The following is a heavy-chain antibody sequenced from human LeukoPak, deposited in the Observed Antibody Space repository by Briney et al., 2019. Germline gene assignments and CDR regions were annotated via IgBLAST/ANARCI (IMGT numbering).Heavy chain of an antibody. CDR2: ISGSGGST. CDR1: GFTFSSYA. Sequence: GGSLRLSCAASGFTFSSYAMSWVRQAPGKGLEWVSAISGSGGSTYYADSVKGRFTISRDNSKNTLYLQMNSLRAEDTAVYYCARVTQREKRFLNYGDYYYYGMDVWGQGTTVTVSS. J-gene: IGHJ6*02. D-gene: IGHD4-11*01. CDR3: ARVTQREKRFLNYGDYYYYGMDV. V-gene: IGHV3-23*01.